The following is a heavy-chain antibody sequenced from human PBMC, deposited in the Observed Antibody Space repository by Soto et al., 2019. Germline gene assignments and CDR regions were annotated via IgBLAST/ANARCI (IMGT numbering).Heavy chain of an antibody. CDR1: GFSLSTSGMN. CDR2: ILWDDCK. CDR3: AHSKPWRFGY. Sequence: QITLKESGPTLVKPTQTLTLTCTFSGFSLSTSGMNVGWIRQPPGKALEWLGLILWDDCKHYSPSLKSRLTITKDTSKNHVVLTMTNMEPMDTATYYCAHSKPWRFGYWGQGTLVTVSS. D-gene: IGHD6-19*01. V-gene: IGHV2-5*02. J-gene: IGHJ4*02.